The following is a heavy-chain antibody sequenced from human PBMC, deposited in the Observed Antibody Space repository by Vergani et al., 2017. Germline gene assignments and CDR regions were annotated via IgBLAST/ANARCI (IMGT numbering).Heavy chain of an antibody. D-gene: IGHD2-2*01. J-gene: IGHJ1*01. CDR2: ISSSSSYI. V-gene: IGHV3-21*01. CDR1: GFTFSSYS. CDR3: ARDRLYCSSTSCYEEYFQH. Sequence: EVQLVESGGGLVKPGGSLRLSCAASGFTFSSYSMNWVRQAPGKGLEWVSSISSSSSYIYYADSVKGRFTISRANAKNSLYLQMNSLRDEDTAVYYCARDRLYCSSTSCYEEYFQHWGQGTLVTVSS.